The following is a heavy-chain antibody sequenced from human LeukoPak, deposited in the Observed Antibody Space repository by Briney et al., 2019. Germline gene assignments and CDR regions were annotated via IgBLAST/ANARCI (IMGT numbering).Heavy chain of an antibody. Sequence: PGGSLRLSCAASGFTFSSNSMTWVRQAPGKGLEWVSYISSSSSTIYYADSVKGRFTISRDNAKNSLYLQMNSLRAEDTAVYYCARDGHYDAFDIWGQGTRVTVSS. CDR3: ARDGHYDAFDI. V-gene: IGHV3-48*01. CDR1: GFTFSSNS. D-gene: IGHD4-17*01. CDR2: ISSSSSTI. J-gene: IGHJ3*02.